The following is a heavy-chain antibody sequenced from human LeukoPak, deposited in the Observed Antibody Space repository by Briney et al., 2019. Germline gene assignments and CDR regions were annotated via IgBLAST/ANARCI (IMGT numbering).Heavy chain of an antibody. CDR3: ARGSYYYDSSGYYYGMDV. CDR2: ISGSGGST. J-gene: IGHJ6*02. Sequence: GSLRLSCAASGFTFSSYAMSWVRQAPGKGLEWVSAISGSGGSTYYADSVKGRFTISRDNSKNTLYLQMNSLRAEDTAVYYCARGSYYYDSSGYYYGMDVWGQGTTVTVSS. D-gene: IGHD3-22*01. CDR1: GFTFSSYA. V-gene: IGHV3-23*01.